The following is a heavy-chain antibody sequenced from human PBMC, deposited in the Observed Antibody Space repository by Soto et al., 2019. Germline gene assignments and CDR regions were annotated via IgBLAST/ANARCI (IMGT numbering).Heavy chain of an antibody. D-gene: IGHD2-21*02. CDR1: GFIFSSFP. CDR3: ARSYCGDNCALDY. J-gene: IGHJ4*02. V-gene: IGHV3-30-3*01. CDR2: VSKDGSDK. Sequence: GGSLRLSCAASGFIFSSFPMHWVRQAPGKGLEWVAVVSKDGSDKHYADSVKGRFTISRDNSENTLHLQMNSLRPEDTGVYYCARSYCGDNCALDYWGQGTPVTVSS.